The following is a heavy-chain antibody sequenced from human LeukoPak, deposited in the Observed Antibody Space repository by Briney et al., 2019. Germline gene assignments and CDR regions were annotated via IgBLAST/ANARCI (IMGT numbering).Heavy chain of an antibody. Sequence: ASVTVSCKASGYTFTGYYMHWVRQAPGQGLGWMGWINPNSGGTNYAKKFQGRVTMTRDTSISTAYMELSRLRSDDTAVYYCAREGQWELLFPRRDAFDIWGQGTMVTVSS. CDR2: INPNSGGT. J-gene: IGHJ3*02. CDR3: AREGQWELLFPRRDAFDI. D-gene: IGHD1-26*01. CDR1: GYTFTGYY. V-gene: IGHV1-2*02.